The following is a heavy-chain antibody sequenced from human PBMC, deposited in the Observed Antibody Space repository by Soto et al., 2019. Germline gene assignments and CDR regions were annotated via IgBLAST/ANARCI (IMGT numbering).Heavy chain of an antibody. CDR2: ISAYNGNT. V-gene: IGHV1-18*04. Sequence: GASVKVSCKASGYTFTSYGISWVRRAPGQGLEWMGWISAYNGNTNYAQKLQGRVTMTTDTSTSTAYMELRSLRSDDTAVYYCARDRLLERLVYYGMDVWGQGTTVTVSS. J-gene: IGHJ6*02. CDR3: ARDRLLERLVYYGMDV. CDR1: GYTFTSYG. D-gene: IGHD1-1*01.